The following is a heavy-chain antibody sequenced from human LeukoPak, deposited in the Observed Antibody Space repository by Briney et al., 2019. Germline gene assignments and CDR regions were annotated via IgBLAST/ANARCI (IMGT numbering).Heavy chain of an antibody. V-gene: IGHV4-59*08. J-gene: IGHJ2*01. CDR2: IYYSGST. CDR1: GGSISSYY. Sequence: PSETLSLTCTVSGGSISSYYWSWIRQPPGKGLEWIGYIYYSGSTNYNPSLKSRVTISVDTSKNQFSLKLSSVTAADTAVYYCARLVCGGIWYFELWGRGTLVTVSS. CDR3: ARLVCGGIWYFEL. D-gene: IGHD2-15*01.